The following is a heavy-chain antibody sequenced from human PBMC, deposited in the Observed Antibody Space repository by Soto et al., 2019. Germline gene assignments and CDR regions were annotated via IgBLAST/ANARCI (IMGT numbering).Heavy chain of an antibody. V-gene: IGHV5-51*01. J-gene: IGHJ6*02. CDR2: IYPGDSDT. Sequence: PGESLKISCKGSGYSFTSYWIGWVRQMPGKGLECMGIIYPGDSDTRYSPSFQGQVTISADKSISTAYLQWSSLKASDTATYYCARPRYPGRGYYGMDVWGQGTTVTVSS. CDR1: GYSFTSYW. CDR3: ARPRYPGRGYYGMDV. D-gene: IGHD2-15*01.